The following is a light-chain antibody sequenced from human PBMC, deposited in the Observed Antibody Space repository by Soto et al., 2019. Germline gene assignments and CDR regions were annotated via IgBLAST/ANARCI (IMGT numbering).Light chain of an antibody. V-gene: IGKV1-5*01. J-gene: IGKJ4*01. Sequence: DIQMTPSPSTLPASVGDSVTTTCGASQSISTWLAWYQQRPGTAPKVLIYDASTLSSGVPSRFSGGGSGTEFTLTIAGLQPDDFATYYCQQYSSYYALTVGGGTKVDIK. CDR3: QQYSSYYALT. CDR2: DAS. CDR1: QSISTW.